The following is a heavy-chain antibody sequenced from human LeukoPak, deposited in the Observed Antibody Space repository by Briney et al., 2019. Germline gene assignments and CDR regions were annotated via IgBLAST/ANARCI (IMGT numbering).Heavy chain of an antibody. CDR2: ISSSTSYI. CDR1: GFSFSSYT. D-gene: IGHD2-2*03. J-gene: IGHJ3*01. CDR3: ASDWM. V-gene: IGHV3-21*01. Sequence: GGSLRLSCAASGFSFSSYTMNWVRQAPGKGLEWVSSISSSTSYIYYADSVKGRFTVSRDNAKNSLYLLMSSLRAEGTGVYYCASDWMWGQGTMVTVSS.